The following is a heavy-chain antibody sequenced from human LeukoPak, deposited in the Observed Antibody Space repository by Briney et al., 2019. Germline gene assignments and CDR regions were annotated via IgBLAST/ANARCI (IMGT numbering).Heavy chain of an antibody. V-gene: IGHV3-7*01. D-gene: IGHD5-18*01. Sequence: GGSLRLSCAASGFTFSGSWMGWVRQAPGKGLEWVAIINQNGNEKFYVDSVKGRSTISRDNAKNSLFFQMNSLRAEDTAVYFCVLGYSYGYLFDYWGQGTLVTVSS. J-gene: IGHJ4*02. CDR3: VLGYSYGYLFDY. CDR2: INQNGNEK. CDR1: GFTFSGSW.